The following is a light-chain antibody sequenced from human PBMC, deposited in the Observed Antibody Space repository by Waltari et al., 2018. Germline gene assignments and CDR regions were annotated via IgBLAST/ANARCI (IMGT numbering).Light chain of an antibody. Sequence: DTQLSQFPSTLAASVGDRVTITCRAREAINKWLAWYQQKPGKAPKVLIYDASTLQSGVPSRFSGSGSGTEFTLTINGLEPEDSAIYYCLQSYNLPPTFGQGAKLEI. CDR1: EAINKW. CDR3: LQSYNLPPT. J-gene: IGKJ2*01. CDR2: DAS. V-gene: IGKV1-5*01.